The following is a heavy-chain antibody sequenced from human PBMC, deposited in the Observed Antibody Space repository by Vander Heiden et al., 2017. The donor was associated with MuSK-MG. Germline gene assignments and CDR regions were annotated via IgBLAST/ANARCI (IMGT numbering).Heavy chain of an antibody. Sequence: QVQLQESGPGLVQPSETLSLTCAVSGYSISSGYYWGWIRQPPGKGLEWIGSIYHSGSTYYNPSLKSRVTISVDTSKNQFSLKLSSVTAADTAVYYCARGRPFDYWGQGTLVTVSS. V-gene: IGHV4-38-2*01. CDR3: ARGRPFDY. CDR2: IYHSGST. CDR1: GYSISSGYY. J-gene: IGHJ4*02.